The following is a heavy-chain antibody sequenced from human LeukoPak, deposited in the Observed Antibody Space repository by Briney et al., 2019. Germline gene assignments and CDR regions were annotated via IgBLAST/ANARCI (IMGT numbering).Heavy chain of an antibody. CDR3: ARCGWGTTVVNDIDY. CDR2: IKADGGEK. J-gene: IGHJ4*02. CDR1: GFTFSTYW. V-gene: IGHV3-7*01. D-gene: IGHD4-23*01. Sequence: PGGSLRLSCAASGFTFSTYWMNWFRQTPGKGLEWVAKIKADGGEKDHVASVKGRFTISRDNAKNSLYLQMNSLRAEDTAVYYCARCGWGTTVVNDIDYWGQGTLVTVSS.